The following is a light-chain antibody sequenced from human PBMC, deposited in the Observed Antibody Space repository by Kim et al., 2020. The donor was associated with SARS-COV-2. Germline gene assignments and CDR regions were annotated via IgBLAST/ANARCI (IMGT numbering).Light chain of an antibody. J-gene: IGLJ3*02. CDR2: DVS. V-gene: IGLV2-11*01. CDR1: SSDVGGYNY. Sequence: QSALTQPRSVSGSPGQSVTISCTGTSSDVGGYNYVSWYQQHPGKAPKLMIYDVSKRPSGGPDRFSGSKSGNTASLTISGLQAEDEADYYCCSYAGSYTWVFGGGTQLTVL. CDR3: CSYAGSYTWV.